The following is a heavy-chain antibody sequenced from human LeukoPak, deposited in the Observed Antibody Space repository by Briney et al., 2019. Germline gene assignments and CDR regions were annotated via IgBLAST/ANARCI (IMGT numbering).Heavy chain of an antibody. V-gene: IGHV4-59*12. CDR3: ARDTPAYYYDSSGYISFDY. J-gene: IGHJ4*02. Sequence: SETLSLTCTVSGGSISPYYWSWIRQPPGKGLEWIGSIYYSGSTYYNPSLKSRVTISVDTSKNQFSLKLSSVTAADTAVYYCARDTPAYYYDSSGYISFDYWGQGTLVTVSS. CDR1: GGSISPYY. CDR2: IYYSGST. D-gene: IGHD3-22*01.